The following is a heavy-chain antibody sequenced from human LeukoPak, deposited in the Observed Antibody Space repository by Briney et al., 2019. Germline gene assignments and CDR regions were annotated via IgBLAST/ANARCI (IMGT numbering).Heavy chain of an antibody. D-gene: IGHD3-10*01. CDR2: IYYSGST. CDR1: GGSISSYY. V-gene: IGHV4-59*01. Sequence: PSETLSLTCTVSGGSISSYYWSWIRQPPGKGLEWIGYIYYSGSTNHNPSLKSRVTISVDTSKNQFSLKLSSVTAADTAVYYCARTLYGSGSYPYYYYGMDVWGQGTTVTVSS. J-gene: IGHJ6*02. CDR3: ARTLYGSGSYPYYYYGMDV.